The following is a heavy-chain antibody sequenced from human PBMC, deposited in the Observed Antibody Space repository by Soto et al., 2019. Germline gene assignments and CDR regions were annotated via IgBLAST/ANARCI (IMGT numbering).Heavy chain of an antibody. CDR2: ISSSSSYI. CDR1: GFTFSSYS. J-gene: IGHJ4*01. Sequence: GGSLRLSCAASGFTFSSYSMNWVRQAPGKGLEWVSSISSSSSYIYYADSVKGRFTISRDNAKNSLYLQMNSLRAEDTAVYCFPRSGDIAAAVTFDYGGLRTLVSVSS. CDR3: PRSGDIAAAVTFDY. D-gene: IGHD6-13*01. V-gene: IGHV3-21*01.